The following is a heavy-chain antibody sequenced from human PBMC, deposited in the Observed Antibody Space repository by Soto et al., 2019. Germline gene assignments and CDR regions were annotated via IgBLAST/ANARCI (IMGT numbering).Heavy chain of an antibody. CDR1: GASLGWGTNF. J-gene: IGHJ6*02. V-gene: IGHV4-61*01. Sequence: SETLSLTCTVSGASLGWGTNFWTWIRQPPGNGLEWIGYTSYNGNTYYSPSLKSRLTISVDTSKNEFSLKLSSVTAADTAVYYCARDAYRGSSSLHDLHAMDVWGQGAPVTAP. D-gene: IGHD6-6*01. CDR3: ARDAYRGSSSLHDLHAMDV. CDR2: TSYNGNT.